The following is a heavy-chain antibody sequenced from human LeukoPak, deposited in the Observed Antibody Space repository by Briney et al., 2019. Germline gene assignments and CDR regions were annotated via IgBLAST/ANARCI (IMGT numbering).Heavy chain of an antibody. CDR3: ARRTSGSYVS. Sequence: SETLSLTCSVSGGSISSSTYYWGWIRQPPGKGPEWIGSICYSANTYYNPSLKSRVTISVDTSKNQFSLRLSSVTAADTAVYYCARRTSGSYVSWGQGTLVTVSS. D-gene: IGHD1-26*01. V-gene: IGHV4-39*07. CDR2: ICYSANT. CDR1: GGSISSSTYY. J-gene: IGHJ4*02.